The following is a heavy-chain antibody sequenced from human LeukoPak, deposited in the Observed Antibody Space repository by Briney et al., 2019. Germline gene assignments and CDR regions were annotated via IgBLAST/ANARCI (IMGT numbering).Heavy chain of an antibody. J-gene: IGHJ4*02. CDR3: ARGDYYGSGSYSFLGYFDY. Sequence: SVKVSCKASGGTFSSYAISWVRQAPGQGLEWMGGIIPIFGTANYAQKFQGRVTITADESTSTAYMELSSLRSEDTAVYYCARGDYYGSGSYSFLGYFDYWGQGTLVTVSS. V-gene: IGHV1-69*13. CDR1: GGTFSSYA. CDR2: IIPIFGTA. D-gene: IGHD3-10*01.